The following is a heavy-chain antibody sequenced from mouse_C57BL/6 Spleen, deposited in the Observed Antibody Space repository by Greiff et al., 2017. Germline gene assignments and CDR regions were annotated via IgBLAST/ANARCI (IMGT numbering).Heavy chain of an antibody. CDR2: IDPSDSYT. D-gene: IGHD1-3*01. Sequence: QVQLQQPGAELVRPGTSVKLSCKASGYTFTSYWMHWVKQRPGQGLEWIGVIDPSDSYTNYNQKFKGKATLTVDTSSITAYMQLSSLTSEDSAVYDCARLESQFGNYYAMDYWGQGTSVTVSS. J-gene: IGHJ4*01. CDR1: GYTFTSYW. V-gene: IGHV1-59*01. CDR3: ARLESQFGNYYAMDY.